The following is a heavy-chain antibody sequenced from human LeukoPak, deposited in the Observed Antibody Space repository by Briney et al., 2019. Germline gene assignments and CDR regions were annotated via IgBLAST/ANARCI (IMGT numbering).Heavy chain of an antibody. V-gene: IGHV3-23*01. J-gene: IGHJ4*02. Sequence: PGGSLRLSCAASGFTFSNYAMSWVRQTPGKGLECVSVVTGSGGDTYYTGSVNGRFTISRDNSKNTLYLQMNSLRAEDTAVYYCARDLSPVVRASPMGYWGQGTPVTVSS. D-gene: IGHD3-10*01. CDR2: VTGSGGDT. CDR1: GFTFSNYA. CDR3: ARDLSPVVRASPMGY.